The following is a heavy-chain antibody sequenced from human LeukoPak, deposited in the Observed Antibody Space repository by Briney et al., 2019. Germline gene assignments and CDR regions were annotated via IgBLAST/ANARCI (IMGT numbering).Heavy chain of an antibody. CDR2: FDPEDGET. Sequence: ASVKVSCKVSGYTLTELSMHWVRQAPGKGLEWMGGFDPEDGETIYAQKFQGRVTMTEDTSTSTVYMELSSLRSEDTAVYYCARGSLGTYYDILTGYGVWFDPWGQGTLVTVSS. D-gene: IGHD3-9*01. CDR3: ARGSLGTYYDILTGYGVWFDP. J-gene: IGHJ5*02. V-gene: IGHV1-24*01. CDR1: GYTLTELS.